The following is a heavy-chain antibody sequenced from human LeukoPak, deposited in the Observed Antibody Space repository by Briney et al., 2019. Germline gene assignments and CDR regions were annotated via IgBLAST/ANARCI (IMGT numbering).Heavy chain of an antibody. CDR2: IYYSGST. J-gene: IGHJ6*03. CDR3: GSNTYDPSLKSRATISVDTSKIQFSLKLSSVTAADTAVYYCARLSFNRGYYYDYDIDV. CDR1: GGSISSYY. D-gene: IGHD3-10*01. Sequence: ETLSLTCTVSGGSISSYYWSWIRQPPGKGLGWIGCIYYSGSTNYNPSLTRRVTISVDTPTKHISPSMSSVTAPHTPLYYSGSNTYDPSLKSRATISVDTSKIQFSLKLSSVTAADTAVYYCARLSFNRGYYYDYDIDVWCKGTTVTVAS. V-gene: IGHV4-59*08.